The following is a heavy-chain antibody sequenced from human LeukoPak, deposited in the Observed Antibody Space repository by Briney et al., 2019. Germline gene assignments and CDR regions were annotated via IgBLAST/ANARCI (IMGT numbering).Heavy chain of an antibody. CDR2: ISGSGGST. D-gene: IGHD5-18*01. CDR3: AKDKEQLWLLSGFDY. J-gene: IGHJ4*02. V-gene: IGHV3-23*01. Sequence: PGGSLRLSCAASGFTFSSYAMSWVRQAPGKGLEWVSAISGSGGSTYYADSVKGRFTISRDNYKNTLYLQMNSLRAEDTAVYYCAKDKEQLWLLSGFDYWGQGTLVTVSS. CDR1: GFTFSSYA.